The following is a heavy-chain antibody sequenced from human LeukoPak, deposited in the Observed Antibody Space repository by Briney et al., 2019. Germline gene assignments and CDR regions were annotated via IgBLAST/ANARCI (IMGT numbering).Heavy chain of an antibody. CDR3: AKDIGSYYDY. V-gene: IGHV3-30*02. D-gene: IGHD3-10*01. Sequence: GGSLRLSCVASGFTFSSNGMHWVRQAPGKGLEWVTFTQYDGSKKCYADSVKGRFTISRDNSKNTLYLEMNSLRAEDTAVYYCAKDIGSYYDYWGQGILVTVSS. CDR1: GFTFSSNG. CDR2: TQYDGSKK. J-gene: IGHJ4*02.